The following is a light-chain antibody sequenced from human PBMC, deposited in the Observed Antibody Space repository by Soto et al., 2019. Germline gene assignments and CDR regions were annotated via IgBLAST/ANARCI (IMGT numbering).Light chain of an antibody. CDR2: GVT. J-gene: IGLJ1*01. CDR3: FSHRSGDSHV. Sequence: QSALTQPASVSGSPGQSITISCTGTSSDIGAYNYVSWYQQYPGKAPKLMIYGVTNRPSGVSNRFSGSKTGNTASLTISGLQAEDEADYYCFSHRSGDSHVFGTGTKVTVL. V-gene: IGLV2-14*01. CDR1: SSDIGAYNY.